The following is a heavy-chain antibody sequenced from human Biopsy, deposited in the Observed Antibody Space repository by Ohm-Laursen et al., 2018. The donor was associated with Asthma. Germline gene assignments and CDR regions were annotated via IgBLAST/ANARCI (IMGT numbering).Heavy chain of an antibody. CDR1: GFTFSSYS. Sequence: SLRLFCAASGFTFSSYSMNWVRQAPGKGLEWVSYISSSSSTIYYADSVKGRFTISRDNAKNSLYLQMNSLRAEDTAVYYCTRREYSDSRISPLDLWGHGTMVTVSS. CDR3: TRREYSDSRISPLDL. V-gene: IGHV3-48*01. J-gene: IGHJ3*01. D-gene: IGHD3-22*01. CDR2: ISSSSSTI.